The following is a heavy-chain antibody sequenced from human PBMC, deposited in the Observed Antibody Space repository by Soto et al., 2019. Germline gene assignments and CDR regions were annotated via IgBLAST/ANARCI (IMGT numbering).Heavy chain of an antibody. CDR2: IKSKIDGGTT. CDR3: ARVLNYYGSGSLFDY. J-gene: IGHJ4*02. D-gene: IGHD3-10*01. CDR1: GFTFSNSW. V-gene: IGHV3-15*01. Sequence: PGGSLRLSCAASGFTFSNSWMSWVRQDPGKGLEWVGRIKSKIDGGTTDYADSVKGRFTISRDNSKNTLYLQMNSLRAEDTAVYYCARVLNYYGSGSLFDYWGQGTQVTVSS.